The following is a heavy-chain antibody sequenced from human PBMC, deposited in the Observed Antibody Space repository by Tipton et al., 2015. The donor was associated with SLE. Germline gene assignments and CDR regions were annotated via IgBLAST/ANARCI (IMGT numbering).Heavy chain of an antibody. D-gene: IGHD6-19*01. Sequence: TLSLTCAVYGGSFIGYYWSWIRQPPGKGLEWIGKINHSGSTNYNPSLKSRVIISIDTSKNQFSLKLNSVTAADTAVYYCARGLGAYSSGWRYYFYYMDVWGKGTTVTVFS. J-gene: IGHJ6*03. CDR2: INHSGST. V-gene: IGHV4-34*01. CDR3: ARGLGAYSSGWRYYFYYMDV. CDR1: GGSFIGYY.